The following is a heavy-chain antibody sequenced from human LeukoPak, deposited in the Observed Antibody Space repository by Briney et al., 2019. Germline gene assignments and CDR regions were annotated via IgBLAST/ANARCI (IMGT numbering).Heavy chain of an antibody. CDR1: GYIFTSYY. J-gene: IGHJ4*02. CDR3: VREYHGGYFDF. Sequence: ASLKVSCKESGYIFTSYYMHWVRQAPGQGLEWLGVVYPSAGTSDPAQRFRARITLSDDTSTSTAYMEMRSLKSEDTAIYFCVREYHGGYFDFWGQGTLVTVSS. V-gene: IGHV1-46*03. CDR2: VYPSAGTS. D-gene: IGHD3-16*01.